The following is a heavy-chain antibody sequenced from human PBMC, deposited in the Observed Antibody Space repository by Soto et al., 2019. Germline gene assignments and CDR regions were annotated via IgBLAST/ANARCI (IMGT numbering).Heavy chain of an antibody. D-gene: IGHD3-10*01. V-gene: IGHV1-2*04. J-gene: IGHJ6*02. CDR1: GYTFTGYY. Sequence: ASVKVSCKASGYTFTGYYMHWVRQAPGQGLEWMGWINPNSGGTNYAQKFQGWVTMTRDTSISTAYMELSRLRSDDTAVYYCARDQGSYGSGTYYGMDVWGQGTTVTVSS. CDR3: ARDQGSYGSGTYYGMDV. CDR2: INPNSGGT.